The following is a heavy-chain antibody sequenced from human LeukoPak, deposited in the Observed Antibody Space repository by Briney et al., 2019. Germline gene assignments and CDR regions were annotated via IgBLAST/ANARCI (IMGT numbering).Heavy chain of an antibody. D-gene: IGHD2-2*02. CDR2: ISGSGGST. J-gene: IGHJ4*02. V-gene: IGHV3-23*01. CDR1: GFTFSSYA. Sequence: PGGSLRLSCAASGFTFSSYAMSWVRQASGKGLEWVSGISGSGGSTYYADSVKGRFTISRDNSKNTLYLQMSSLRAEDTAVYYCAEDRSCSSTSCYRLHYWGQGTLVTVSS. CDR3: AEDRSCSSTSCYRLHY.